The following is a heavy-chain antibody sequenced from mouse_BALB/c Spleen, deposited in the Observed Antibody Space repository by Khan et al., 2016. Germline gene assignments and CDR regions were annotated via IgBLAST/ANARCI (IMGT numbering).Heavy chain of an antibody. J-gene: IGHJ4*01. V-gene: IGHV5-17*02. CDR2: ISRGSNTI. CDR1: GFNFSSFG. Sequence: EVELVESGGGLVQPGGSRKLSCAASGFNFSSFGMHWVRQAPEKGLEWVAYISRGSNTIYYADTVKGRFTISRDNPKKTLFLQMTSLRSEDTAMYYCARRIVTRDYYGMDYWGQGTSVTVSS. CDR3: ARRIVTRDYYGMDY. D-gene: IGHD2-5*01.